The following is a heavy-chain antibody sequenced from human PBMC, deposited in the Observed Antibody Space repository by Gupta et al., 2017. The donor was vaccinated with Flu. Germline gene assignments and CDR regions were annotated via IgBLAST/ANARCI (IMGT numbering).Heavy chain of an antibody. Sequence: IFSNYQMKWIRQVPGKGLEWISFISASGSTTYYADSVKGRFTVSRDNAHNSLSLQMDSLGAEDTAVYYCTREFCNSSNCLYYYLDVWGKGTTVTVSS. CDR2: ISASGSTT. J-gene: IGHJ6*03. V-gene: IGHV3-11*01. CDR3: TREFCNSSNCLYYYLDV. D-gene: IGHD2-2*01. CDR1: IFSNYQ.